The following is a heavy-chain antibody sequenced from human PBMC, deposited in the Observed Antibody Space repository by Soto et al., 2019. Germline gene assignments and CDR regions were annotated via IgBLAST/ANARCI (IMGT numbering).Heavy chain of an antibody. CDR3: ARRSRLYGHYYDSGRPSYYYGMDV. D-gene: IGHD3-10*01. Sequence: EVQLVESGGGLVQPGGSLRLSCAASGFIFSTYDMHWVRQTTVKGLEWVSAIGVAGDTFYPDSVKGRFTISRENAKNSLYLQMNSLRAEDSAVYFCARRSRLYGHYYDSGRPSYYYGMDVWGQGTTVTVSS. J-gene: IGHJ6*02. CDR1: GFIFSTYD. CDR2: IGVAGDT. V-gene: IGHV3-13*01.